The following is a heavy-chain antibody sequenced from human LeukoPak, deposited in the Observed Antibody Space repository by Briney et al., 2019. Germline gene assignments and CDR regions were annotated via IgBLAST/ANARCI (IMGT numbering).Heavy chain of an antibody. V-gene: IGHV3-30-3*01. CDR2: ISYDGSNK. CDR3: ARGSMVRGVIPHDY. CDR1: GFTFSSYA. Sequence: GGSLXLSCAASGFTFSSYAMHWVRQAPGKGLEWVAVISYDGSNKYYADSVKGRFTISRDNSKNTLYLQMNSLRAEDTAVYYCARGSMVRGVIPHDYWGQGTLVTVSS. J-gene: IGHJ4*02. D-gene: IGHD3-10*01.